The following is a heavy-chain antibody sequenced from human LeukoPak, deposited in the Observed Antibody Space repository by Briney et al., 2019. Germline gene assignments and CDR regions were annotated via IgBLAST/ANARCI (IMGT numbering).Heavy chain of an antibody. J-gene: IGHJ4*02. V-gene: IGHV3-48*03. Sequence: QPGGSLRLSCAASGFTFSSYEMNWVRQAPGKGLEWVSYISSSSSYTNYADSVKGRFTISRDNAKNSLYLQMNSLRAEDTAVYYCARSYSSGWYKDYWGQGTLVTVSS. CDR2: ISSSSSYT. D-gene: IGHD6-19*01. CDR3: ARSYSSGWYKDY. CDR1: GFTFSSYE.